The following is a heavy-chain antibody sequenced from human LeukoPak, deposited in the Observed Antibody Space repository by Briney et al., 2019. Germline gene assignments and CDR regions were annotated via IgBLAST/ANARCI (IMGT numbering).Heavy chain of an antibody. CDR2: IYYRGST. Sequence: SETLSLTRTVSGYSISSGYYWGWIRQPPGKGLEWIGNIYYRGSTQYNLSLRGRVTTSLDTSKNQLSLNLSSVTAADTAVYYCARVGAGWRGTYYFDYWGQGTVVTVSS. V-gene: IGHV4-38-2*02. CDR1: GYSISSGYY. CDR3: ARVGAGWRGTYYFDY. D-gene: IGHD3-16*01. J-gene: IGHJ4*02.